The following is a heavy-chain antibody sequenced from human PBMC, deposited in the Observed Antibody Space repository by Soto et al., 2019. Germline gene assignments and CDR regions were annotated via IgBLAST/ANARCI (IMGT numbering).Heavy chain of an antibody. V-gene: IGHV3-73*01. D-gene: IGHD3-22*01. CDR3: TRVNDY. CDR1: GCTFSGSA. J-gene: IGHJ4*02. Sequence: PGGSRRLSCAASGCTFSGSAMHWVRQASGKGLEWVGRIRSKANSYATAYAASVKGRFTISRDDSKNTAYLQMNSLKTEDTAVYYCTRVNDYWGQGTLVTVSS. CDR2: IRSKANSYAT.